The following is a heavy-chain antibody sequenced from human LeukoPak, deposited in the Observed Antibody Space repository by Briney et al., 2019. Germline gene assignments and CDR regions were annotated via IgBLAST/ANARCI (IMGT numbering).Heavy chain of an antibody. D-gene: IGHD3-10*01. CDR3: ARDILWFGEFSPNNWFDP. Sequence: VSVKVSCKASGYTFTSYGISWVRQAPGQGLEWMGWISAYNGNTNYAQKLQGRVTMTTDTSTSTAYMELRSLRSDDTAAYYCARDILWFGEFSPNNWFDPWGQGTLVTVSS. CDR2: ISAYNGNT. J-gene: IGHJ5*02. CDR1: GYTFTSYG. V-gene: IGHV1-18*01.